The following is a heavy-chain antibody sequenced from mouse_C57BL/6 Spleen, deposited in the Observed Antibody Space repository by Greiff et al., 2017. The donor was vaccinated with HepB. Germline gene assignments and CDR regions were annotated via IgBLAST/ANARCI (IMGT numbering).Heavy chain of an antibody. D-gene: IGHD1-1*01. V-gene: IGHV1-69*01. J-gene: IGHJ2*01. Sequence: VQLQQPGAELVMPGASVKLSCKASGYTFTSYWMHWVKQRPGQGLEWIGEIDPSDSYTNYNQKFKGKSTLTVDKSSSTAYMQLSSLTSEDSEVYYCARLGSREGGYWGQGTTLTVSS. CDR2: IDPSDSYT. CDR3: ARLGSREGGY. CDR1: GYTFTSYW.